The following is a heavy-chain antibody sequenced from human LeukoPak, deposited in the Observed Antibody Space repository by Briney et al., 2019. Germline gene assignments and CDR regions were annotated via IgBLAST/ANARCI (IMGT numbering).Heavy chain of an antibody. V-gene: IGHV3-30*18. D-gene: IGHD6-13*01. J-gene: IGHJ4*02. CDR3: VKEYSNTWYYFDY. CDR1: GFTFSNYG. CDR2: TSFDGSQN. Sequence: PGGSLRLSCAASGFTFSNYGMHWVRQAPGKGLEWVAVTSFDGSQNYNTDSVKGRFTISRDNSKNTLFLQMNSLRAEDTAVYFCVKEYSNTWYYFDYWGQGTLVTVSS.